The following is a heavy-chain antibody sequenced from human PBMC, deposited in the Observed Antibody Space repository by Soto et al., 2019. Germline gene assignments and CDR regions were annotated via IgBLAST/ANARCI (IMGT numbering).Heavy chain of an antibody. V-gene: IGHV3-33*01. CDR1: GFTYSNYG. Sequence: QVQLVESGGGVVQPGRSLRLSFAASGFTYSNYGMHWVRQAPGKGLEWVAVILNDGSNRYHADSVKDRFTISRDNSKNMLYLQMTSMRAEDTAVYYCARDDEYSGNGMDVWGQGTRVTFS. D-gene: IGHD3-10*01. CDR3: ARDDEYSGNGMDV. CDR2: ILNDGSNR. J-gene: IGHJ6*02.